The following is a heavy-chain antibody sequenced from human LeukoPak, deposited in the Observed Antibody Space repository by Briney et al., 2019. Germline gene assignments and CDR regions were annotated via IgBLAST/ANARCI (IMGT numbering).Heavy chain of an antibody. D-gene: IGHD3-10*02. CDR2: IKEDGSEK. CDR1: GFTFSMYW. V-gene: IGHV3-7*01. J-gene: IGHJ4*02. Sequence: GGSLRLSCAPSGFTFSMYWMTWVRQAPGKGLEWVANIKEDGSEKKYVDSVKGRFTISRDNAKNSLYLQMNSLRVEDTAIYYCTRGMLRQPPDYWGQGTLVTVSS. CDR3: TRGMLRQPPDY.